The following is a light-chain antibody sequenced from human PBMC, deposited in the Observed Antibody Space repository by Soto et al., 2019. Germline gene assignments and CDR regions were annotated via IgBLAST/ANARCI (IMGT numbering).Light chain of an antibody. CDR3: QSYDSSLSGYV. Sequence: QSVLTQPPSVSGAPGQRVTTSCLGGSSNIGAGYDVHWYQQLPGTAPKLLIYGNSNRPSGVPDRFSGSKSGTSASLAITGLQAEDEADYYCQSYDSSLSGYVFGGGTQLTVL. V-gene: IGLV1-40*01. CDR2: GNS. CDR1: SSNIGAGYD. J-gene: IGLJ2*01.